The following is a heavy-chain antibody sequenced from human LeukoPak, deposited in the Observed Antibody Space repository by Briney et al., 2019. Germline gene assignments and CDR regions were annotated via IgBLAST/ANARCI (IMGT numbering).Heavy chain of an antibody. V-gene: IGHV3-66*01. Sequence: GGSLRLSCAASGFTVSSNYMSWVRQAPGRGLEWVSVIYSGGSTYYADSVKGRFTISRDNSKNTLYLQMNSLRAEDTAVYYCARSPYYYGSGSTEEYWGQGTLVTVSS. J-gene: IGHJ4*02. CDR1: GFTVSSNY. D-gene: IGHD3-10*01. CDR2: IYSGGST. CDR3: ARSPYYYGSGSTEEY.